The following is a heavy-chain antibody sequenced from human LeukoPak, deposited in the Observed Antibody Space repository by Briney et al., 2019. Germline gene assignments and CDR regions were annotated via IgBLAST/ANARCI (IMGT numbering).Heavy chain of an antibody. J-gene: IGHJ5*02. CDR3: AKGKASSWLDWFDP. CDR2: TSGGGGST. V-gene: IGHV3-23*01. D-gene: IGHD6-13*01. CDR1: GFTFSTYA. Sequence: GGSLRLSCTVSGFTFSTYARTWVCQAPGRGLEWVSATSGGGGSTYYADSVKGRFTMSRDNSKNTVYLQMTSLRAEDTAVYFCAKGKASSWLDWFDPWGQGTLVTVSS.